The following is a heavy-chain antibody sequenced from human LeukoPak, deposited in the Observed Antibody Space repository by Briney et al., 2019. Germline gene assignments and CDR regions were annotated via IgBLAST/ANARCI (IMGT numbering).Heavy chain of an antibody. Sequence: GGSLRLSCAASGFTFSSYSMNWVRQAPGKGLEWVSYISSSSSTIYYADSVKGRFTISRDNAKNSLYLQMNGLRAEDTAVYYCARDKDYVGNWFDPWGQGTLVTVSS. CDR2: ISSSSSTI. V-gene: IGHV3-48*04. CDR1: GFTFSSYS. J-gene: IGHJ5*02. D-gene: IGHD4-23*01. CDR3: ARDKDYVGNWFDP.